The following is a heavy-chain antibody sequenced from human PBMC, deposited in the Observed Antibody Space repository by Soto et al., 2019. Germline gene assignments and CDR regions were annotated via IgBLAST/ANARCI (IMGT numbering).Heavy chain of an antibody. D-gene: IGHD3-10*01. J-gene: IGHJ5*02. CDR2: ISSSSSYI. Sequence: KPGGSLRLSCAASGFTFSSYSMNWVRQAPGKGLEWVSSISSSSSYIYYADSVKGRFTISRDNAKNSLYLQMNSLRAEDTAVYYCARDPSALLWFGELFTWFDPWGQGTLVTVSS. CDR3: ARDPSALLWFGELFTWFDP. CDR1: GFTFSSYS. V-gene: IGHV3-21*01.